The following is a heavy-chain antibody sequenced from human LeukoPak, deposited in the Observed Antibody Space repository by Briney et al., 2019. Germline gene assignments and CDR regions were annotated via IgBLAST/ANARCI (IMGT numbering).Heavy chain of an antibody. CDR2: INTNTGNP. CDR3: ARDPLSSSWVYYYYYGMDV. CDR1: GYTFTSYA. D-gene: IGHD6-13*01. J-gene: IGHJ6*02. Sequence: GASVKVSCKASGYTFTSYAMNWVRQAPGQGLEWMGWINTNTGNPTYAQGFTGRFVFSLDTSVSTAYLQISSLKAEDTAVSYCARDPLSSSWVYYYYYGMDVWGQGTTVTVSS. V-gene: IGHV7-4-1*02.